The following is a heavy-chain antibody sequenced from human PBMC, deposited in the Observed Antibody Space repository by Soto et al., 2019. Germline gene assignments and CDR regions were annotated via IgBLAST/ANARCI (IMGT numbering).Heavy chain of an antibody. CDR3: ARARAVPGYYFDY. V-gene: IGHV4-59*01. Sequence: QVQLQESGPGLVKPSETLSLTCTVSGGSSINYYWTWIRQPPGKGLEWIGYVYSSGHTSYNPSLKSRVPISIDTSKNQFSLKLSSVTAADTAVYYCARARAVPGYYFDYWGQGTLVTASS. D-gene: IGHD6-19*01. J-gene: IGHJ4*02. CDR1: GGSSINYY. CDR2: VYSSGHT.